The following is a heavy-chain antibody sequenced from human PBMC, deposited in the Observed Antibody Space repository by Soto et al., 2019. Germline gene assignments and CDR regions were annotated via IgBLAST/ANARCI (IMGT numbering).Heavy chain of an antibody. D-gene: IGHD3-22*01. V-gene: IGHV1-18*01. CDR2: ISASNGNT. J-gene: IGHJ3*02. Sequence: TGRVSFQASRYPIQNTGVRWVLLAPGQGLEWMGWISASNGNTNYAQKYQGRVTMTTDTSTNTAYMELRSLRSDDTAVYYCARDRDYYDCGSIWGQGIMVTVS. CDR1: RYPIQNTG. CDR3: ARDRDYYDCGSI.